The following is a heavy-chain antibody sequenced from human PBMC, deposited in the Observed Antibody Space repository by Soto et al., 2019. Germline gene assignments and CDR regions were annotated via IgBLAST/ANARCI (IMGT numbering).Heavy chain of an antibody. CDR1: GGSFSYT. CDR2: IIPIFGTT. D-gene: IGHD5-18*01. Sequence: QMHLVQSGAEVKKPGSSVKVSCKASGGSFSYTLSWVRQAPGQGLEWMGGIIPIFGTTNYAQKSQDRVTITADESTKTAYMELNTLRSEDTAVYYCARLHSHGTYGMDVWGQGTTVTVSS. CDR3: ARLHSHGTYGMDV. V-gene: IGHV1-69*01. J-gene: IGHJ6*02.